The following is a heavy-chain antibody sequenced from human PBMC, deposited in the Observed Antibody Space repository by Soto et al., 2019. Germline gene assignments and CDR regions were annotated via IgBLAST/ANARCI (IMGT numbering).Heavy chain of an antibody. CDR3: ARHVGDYGDLLDY. J-gene: IGHJ4*02. CDR2: IYYSGST. CDR1: GGSISSYY. V-gene: IGHV4-59*08. Sequence: SETLSLTCTVSGGSISSYYWSWIRQPPGKGLEWIGYIYYSGSTNYNPSLKSRVTISVDTSKNQFSLKLSSVTAADTAVYYCARHVGDYGDLLDYWGQGTLVTVSS. D-gene: IGHD4-17*01.